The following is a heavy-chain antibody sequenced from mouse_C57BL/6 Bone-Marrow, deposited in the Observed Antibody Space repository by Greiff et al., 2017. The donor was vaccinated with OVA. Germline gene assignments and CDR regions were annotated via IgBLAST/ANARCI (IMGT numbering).Heavy chain of an antibody. CDR1: GYTFTSYT. J-gene: IGHJ3*01. D-gene: IGHD1-1*01. CDR2: INPSSGYT. Sequence: VQLVESGAELARPGASVKMSCKASGYTFTSYTMHWVKQRPGQGLEWIGYINPSSGYTKYNQKFKDKATLTADKSSITAYMQLSSLTSDDSAVYYCARIYYGSAWFAYWGQGTLVTVSA. CDR3: ARIYYGSAWFAY. V-gene: IGHV1-4*01.